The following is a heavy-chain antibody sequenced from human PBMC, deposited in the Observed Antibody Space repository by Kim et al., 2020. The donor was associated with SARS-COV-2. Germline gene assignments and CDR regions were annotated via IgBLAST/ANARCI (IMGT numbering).Heavy chain of an antibody. CDR3: ARVYDFWSGYSYGAFNI. V-gene: IGHV4-31*03. CDR2: ISYSGSI. CDR1: GGSISSGDYY. J-gene: IGHJ3*02. Sequence: SETLSLTCTVSGGSISSGDYYWSWIRQHPGKGLEWIGYISYSGSIYLNPSLMSRVTISIDTSKNQFSLNLISVTAADTAVYYCARVYDFWSGYSYGAFNIWGQGTMVTVSS. D-gene: IGHD3-3*01.